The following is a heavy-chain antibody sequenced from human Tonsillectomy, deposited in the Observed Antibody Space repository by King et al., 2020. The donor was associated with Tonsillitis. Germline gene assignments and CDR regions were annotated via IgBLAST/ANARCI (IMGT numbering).Heavy chain of an antibody. V-gene: IGHV4-59*01. D-gene: IGHD2-15*01. J-gene: IGHJ6*02. CDR1: GGSISSYY. CDR3: ARAQVVAARATFYYGMDV. CDR2: IYYSGST. Sequence: VQLQESGPGLVKPSETLSLTCTVSGGSISSYYWSWIRQPPGKGLEWIGYIYYSGSTNYNPSLKSRVTISVDTSKNQFSLKLSSVTAADTAVYYCARAQVVAARATFYYGMDVWGQGTTVTVSS.